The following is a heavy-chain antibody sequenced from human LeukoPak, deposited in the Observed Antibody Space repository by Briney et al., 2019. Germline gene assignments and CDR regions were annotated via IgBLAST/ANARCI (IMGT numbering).Heavy chain of an antibody. V-gene: IGHV3-48*02. CDR1: GFTFSSYS. Sequence: GGSLRLSCAASGFTFSSYSMNWVRQAPGKGREGVSYISSSSSTIYYADSVKGRFTISRDNAKNSLYLQMNSLRDEDTAVYYCARARIQLWHFDYWGQGTLVTVSS. CDR3: ARARIQLWHFDY. J-gene: IGHJ4*02. D-gene: IGHD5-18*01. CDR2: ISSSSSTI.